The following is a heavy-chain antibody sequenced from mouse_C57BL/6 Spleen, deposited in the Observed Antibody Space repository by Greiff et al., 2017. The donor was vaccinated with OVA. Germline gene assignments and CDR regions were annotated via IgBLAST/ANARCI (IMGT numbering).Heavy chain of an antibody. V-gene: IGHV5-4*03. CDR2: ISDGGSYT. D-gene: IGHD2-5*01. CDR1: GFTFSSYA. J-gene: IGHJ2*01. Sequence: EVKLVESGGGLVKPGGSLTLSCAASGFTFSSYAMSWVRQTPEKRLEWVATISDGGSYTYYPDNVKGRFTISRDNAKNNLYLQMSHLKSEDTAMYYCARGDSTFDYWGQGTTLTVSS. CDR3: ARGDSTFDY.